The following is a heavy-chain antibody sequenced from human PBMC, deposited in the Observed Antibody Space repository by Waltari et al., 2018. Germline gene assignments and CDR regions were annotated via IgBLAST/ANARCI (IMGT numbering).Heavy chain of an antibody. CDR3: ARDSHGGVLPFDY. CDR2: IYSGGST. J-gene: IGHJ4*02. CDR1: GFTVSSNS. D-gene: IGHD2-15*01. Sequence: EVQLVESGGGLVQPGRSLSLSCAASGFTVSSNSMSWVRQAPGKGLEWVSVIYSGGSTYYADSVKGRFTISRDNSKNTLYLQMNSLRAEDTAVYYCARDSHGGVLPFDYWGQGTLVTVSS. V-gene: IGHV3-66*02.